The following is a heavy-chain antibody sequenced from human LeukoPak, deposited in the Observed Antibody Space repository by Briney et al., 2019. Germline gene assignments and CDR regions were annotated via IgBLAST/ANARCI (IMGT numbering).Heavy chain of an antibody. CDR1: GITLTNYG. D-gene: IGHD3-9*01. CDR2: ISDSGGRT. V-gene: IGHV3-23*01. J-gene: IGHJ4*02. Sequence: QAGGSLRLSCAVSGITLTNYGMSWVRQAPGKGLEWVAGISDSGGRTIYADSVKGRFTISRDNPKNTLYLQMNSLRAEDTAVYFCAKRGVVIRVILIGFHKEASCFDSWGQGALVTVSS. CDR3: AKRGVVIRVILIGFHKEASCFDS.